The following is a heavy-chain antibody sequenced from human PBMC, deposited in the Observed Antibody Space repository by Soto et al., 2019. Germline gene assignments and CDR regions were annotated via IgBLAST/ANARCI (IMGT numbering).Heavy chain of an antibody. D-gene: IGHD1-26*01. V-gene: IGHV4-31*03. CDR3: ARVATNLRGGAGWGGYYYGMDV. J-gene: IGHJ6*02. CDR2: IYYSGST. Sequence: SETLSLTCTVSGGSISSGGYYWSWIRQHPGKGLEWIGYIYYSGSTYYNPSLKSRVTISVDTSKNQFSLKLSSVTAADTAVYYGARVATNLRGGAGWGGYYYGMDVWGQGTTVTVSS. CDR1: GGSISSGGYY.